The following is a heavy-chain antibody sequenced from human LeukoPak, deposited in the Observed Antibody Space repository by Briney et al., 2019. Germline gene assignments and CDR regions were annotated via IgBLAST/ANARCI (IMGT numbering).Heavy chain of an antibody. J-gene: IGHJ2*01. V-gene: IGHV4-4*08. CDR1: GGSITDYY. CDR2: IYVNGIT. CDR3: ARRAYYDSSGYHPTSGYFDL. D-gene: IGHD3-22*01. Sequence: SETLSLTCTVSGGSITDYYWTWIRQPPGKGLEWIGYIYVNGITNYSPSLRSRGTISIATSKNQFSLRLTSVTAADTAMYYCARRAYYDSSGYHPTSGYFDLWGRGTLVSVSS.